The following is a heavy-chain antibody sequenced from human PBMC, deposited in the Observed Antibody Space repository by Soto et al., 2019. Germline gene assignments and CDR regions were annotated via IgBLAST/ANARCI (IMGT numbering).Heavy chain of an antibody. CDR1: GFTFRSYG. D-gene: IGHD6-19*01. CDR2: IIGSGDST. CDR3: VKDRAFRTVAGTDH. V-gene: IGHV3-23*01. Sequence: PGGSLRLSCVTSGFTFRSYGMNWVRQAPGGGLEWVANIIGSGDSTSYADSVKGRFTISRDNSQNTLFLQMDRLRVDDTATYYCVKDRAFRTVAGTDHWGQGALVTVSS. J-gene: IGHJ4*02.